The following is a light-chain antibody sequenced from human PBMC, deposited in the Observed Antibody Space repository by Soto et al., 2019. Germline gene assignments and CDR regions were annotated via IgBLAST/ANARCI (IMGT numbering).Light chain of an antibody. CDR3: QQGYSTPRT. V-gene: IGKV1-39*01. J-gene: IGKJ2*02. CDR1: QSISTY. Sequence: DILMTQSPSSLSASLGERVTITCRASQSISTYLNWYQQKVGKAPKLLIYAASSMQRGVPSRFSGSGSGTDFTLTISSLQPEDFATYYCQQGYSTPRTFGQGTKLEIK. CDR2: AAS.